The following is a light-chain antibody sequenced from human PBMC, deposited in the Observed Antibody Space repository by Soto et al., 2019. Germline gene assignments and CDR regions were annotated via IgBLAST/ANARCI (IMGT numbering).Light chain of an antibody. CDR3: QQYNNWPLT. CDR1: QSVSTN. CDR2: GAS. J-gene: IGKJ4*01. Sequence: EIVLTQSPGTLSLSPGERATLSCRASQSVSTNLAWYQQKPGQAPRLLIYGASTRATGIPARFSGSRAGTEYTLTIRSLQSEDFAVYYCQQYNNWPLTFGGGTKVDIK. V-gene: IGKV3-15*01.